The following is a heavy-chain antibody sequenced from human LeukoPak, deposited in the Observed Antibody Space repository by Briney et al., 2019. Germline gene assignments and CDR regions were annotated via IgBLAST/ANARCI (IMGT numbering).Heavy chain of an antibody. Sequence: SETLSLTCAVSGGSISSGGYSWSWIRQPPGKGLEWIGYIYHSGSTYYNPSLKSRVTISVDRSKTQFSLKLSSVTAADTAVYYCARAGAYCSGGSCYSGDDAFDIWGQGTMVTVSS. CDR2: IYHSGST. CDR3: ARAGAYCSGGSCYSGDDAFDI. V-gene: IGHV4-30-2*01. CDR1: GGSISSGGYS. D-gene: IGHD2-15*01. J-gene: IGHJ3*02.